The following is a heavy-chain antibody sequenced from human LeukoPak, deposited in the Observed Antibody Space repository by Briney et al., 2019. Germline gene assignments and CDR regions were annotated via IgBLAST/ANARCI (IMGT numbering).Heavy chain of an antibody. J-gene: IGHJ4*02. D-gene: IGHD6-13*01. CDR3: ARGAEAETSPLDF. V-gene: IGHV1-2*02. Sequence: GASVKVSCKASGYRFSDYYMHWVRQAPGQGLEWLGWINPKSGAADYAQQFRGRVTMTRDTSINTDYMEMKRVTSDDTAVYYCARGAEAETSPLDFWGQGTLVIVS. CDR1: GYRFSDYY. CDR2: INPKSGAA.